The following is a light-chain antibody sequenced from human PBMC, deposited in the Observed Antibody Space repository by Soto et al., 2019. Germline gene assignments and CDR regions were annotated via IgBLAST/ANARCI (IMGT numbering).Light chain of an antibody. V-gene: IGKV3-20*01. Sequence: EIVITQSPATLSMSPGERDTLSSGASQSVTSNLAWYQQKPGQAPRHLIHGASARATGIPARYSGSGTRTDFTLTISRLEPDDFAVYYCQQYGSSLCTFGQGTKVDIK. CDR1: QSVTSN. CDR2: GAS. CDR3: QQYGSSLCT. J-gene: IGKJ1*01.